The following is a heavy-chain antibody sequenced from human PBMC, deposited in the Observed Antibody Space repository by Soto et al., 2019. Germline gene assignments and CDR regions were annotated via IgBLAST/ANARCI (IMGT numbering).Heavy chain of an antibody. CDR3: ARIGYSSSCFDY. CDR1: GFTFSSYW. Sequence: PGGSLRLSCAASGFTFSSYWMSWVRQAPGKGLEWVANIKQDGSQKYYVDSVKGRFTISRDNAKNSVFLQMNSLRAEDTAVYCCARIGYSSSCFDYWGQGIPVTVSS. CDR2: IKQDGSQK. V-gene: IGHV3-7*01. D-gene: IGHD6-6*01. J-gene: IGHJ4*02.